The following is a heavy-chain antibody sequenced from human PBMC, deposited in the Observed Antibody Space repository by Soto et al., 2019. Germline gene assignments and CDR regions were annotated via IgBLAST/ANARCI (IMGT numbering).Heavy chain of an antibody. V-gene: IGHV4-59*01. J-gene: IGHJ2*01. D-gene: IGHD6-19*01. Sequence: QVQLQESGPGLVKPSETLSLTCTVSGGSISSYYWSWIRQPPGKGLEWIGYIYYSGSTNYNPSLKSRVTISVDTSTNQFSLKLSSVTAADTAVYYCAREPPGTVAGYYWYFDLWGRGTLVTVSS. CDR3: AREPPGTVAGYYWYFDL. CDR1: GGSISSYY. CDR2: IYYSGST.